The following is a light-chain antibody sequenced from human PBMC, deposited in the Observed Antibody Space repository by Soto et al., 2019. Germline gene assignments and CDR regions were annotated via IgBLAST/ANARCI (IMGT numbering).Light chain of an antibody. CDR3: QQYGSSPHT. CDR1: QSVVRSY. V-gene: IGKV3-20*01. J-gene: IGKJ1*01. CDR2: GAS. Sequence: EIVLTQSPGTLSLSPGERATLSCRASQSVVRSYLAWYQQKPGQAPRLLIYGASSRATGIPDRFSGSGSVTDFTLTISRLEPEDFALYYCQQYGSSPHTFGQGTKVEIK.